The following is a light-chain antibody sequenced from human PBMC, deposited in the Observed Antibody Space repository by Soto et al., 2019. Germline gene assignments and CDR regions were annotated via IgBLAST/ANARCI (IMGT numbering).Light chain of an antibody. Sequence: EVVLTQSPGTLSLSPGERATLSCRASQTISNNYLAWYQQKPGQTPSVLIDGASRTATGIPDRFSGSGSGTNFTLTISMLQPEDFGMYYCQHYGRSPWRFGRGTKVEIK. J-gene: IGKJ1*01. CDR1: QTISNNY. CDR3: QHYGRSPWR. CDR2: GAS. V-gene: IGKV3-20*01.